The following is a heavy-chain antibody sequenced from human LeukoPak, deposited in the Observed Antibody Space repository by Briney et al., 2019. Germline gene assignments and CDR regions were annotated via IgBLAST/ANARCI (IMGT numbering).Heavy chain of an antibody. V-gene: IGHV4-39*01. CDR1: GGSISSSSYY. Sequence: PSETLSLTCTVSGGSISSSSYYWGWIRQPPGKGLEWIGSIYYSGSTYYNPSLKSRVTTSVDTSKNQFSLKLSSVTAADTAVYYCARHDDYADYWGQGTLVTVSS. CDR2: IYYSGST. CDR3: ARHDDYADY. J-gene: IGHJ4*02.